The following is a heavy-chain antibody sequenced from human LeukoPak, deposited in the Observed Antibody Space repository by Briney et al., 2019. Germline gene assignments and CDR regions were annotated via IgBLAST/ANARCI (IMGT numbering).Heavy chain of an antibody. D-gene: IGHD6-6*01. J-gene: IGHJ6*03. CDR1: GYTFTSYG. CDR2: IIPIFGTA. CDR3: ARDRGEYSSSWAPYYYYYMDV. Sequence: SVKVSCKASGYTFTSYGISWVRQAPGKGLEWRGGIIPIFGTANYAQKFQGRVTITADESTSTAYMELSSLRSEDTAVYYCARDRGEYSSSWAPYYYYYMDVWGKGTTVTVSS. V-gene: IGHV1-69*13.